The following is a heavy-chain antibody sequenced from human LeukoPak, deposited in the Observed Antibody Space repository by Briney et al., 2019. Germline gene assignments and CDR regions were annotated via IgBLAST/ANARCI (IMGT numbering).Heavy chain of an antibody. CDR1: GGSFSGYY. CDR2: INHSGST. Sequence: SETLSLTCAVYGGSFSGYYWSWIRQPPGKGLEWIGEINHSGSTNYNPSLKSRVTISVDTSKNQFSLKQSSVTAADTAVNYCARPKYNWNHFDFGRQGTLVSVSS. J-gene: IGHJ4*02. D-gene: IGHD1-1*01. CDR3: ARPKYNWNHFDF. V-gene: IGHV4-34*01.